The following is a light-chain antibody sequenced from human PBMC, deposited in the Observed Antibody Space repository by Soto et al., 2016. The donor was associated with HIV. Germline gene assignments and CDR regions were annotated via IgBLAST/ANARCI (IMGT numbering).Light chain of an antibody. CDR1: NIGDKS. CDR3: QVWDSRSDSPYV. CDR2: GHS. Sequence: YVVTQPPSVSVDPGETARTPCGGDNIGDKSVHWYQQRPGQAPVLVVYGHSHRPSGIPERFSGSKSANTATLIITRVAAGDEADYYCQVWDSRSDSPYVFGTGTTVTVL. V-gene: IGLV3-21*02. J-gene: IGLJ1*01.